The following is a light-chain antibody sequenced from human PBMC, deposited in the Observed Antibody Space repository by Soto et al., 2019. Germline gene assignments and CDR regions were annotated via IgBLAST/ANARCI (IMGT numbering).Light chain of an antibody. CDR3: QQYIQWPLT. CDR2: GAP. J-gene: IGKJ4*01. CDR1: QSVSSRY. Sequence: EIVLMQSPGTLSLSPGERATLSCTASQSVSSRYFACYQQKPGPAPRPILQGAPTRATGIPGRLTGSGSGTEFNLTISSLQSEDFEVYYCQQYIQWPLTFGGGTKVDIK. V-gene: IGKV3-15*01.